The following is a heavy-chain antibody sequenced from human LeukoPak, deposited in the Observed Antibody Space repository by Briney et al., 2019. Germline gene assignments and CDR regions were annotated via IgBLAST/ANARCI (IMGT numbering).Heavy chain of an antibody. D-gene: IGHD6-13*01. V-gene: IGHV3-48*04. CDR2: ISSSSSTI. J-gene: IGHJ6*03. CDR3: ARDGVAAAVRNYMEV. Sequence: GGSLRLSCAASGFTFSSYSMNWVRQAPGKGLEWVSYISSSSSTIYYADSVKGRFTISRDNAKNSLYLQMNSLRAEDTAVYYCARDGVAAAVRNYMEVWGKGTTVTVSS. CDR1: GFTFSSYS.